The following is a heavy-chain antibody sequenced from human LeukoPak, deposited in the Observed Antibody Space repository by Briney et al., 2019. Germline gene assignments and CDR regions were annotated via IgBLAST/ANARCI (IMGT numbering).Heavy chain of an antibody. CDR2: ISYDGSNK. D-gene: IGHD2-21*02. J-gene: IGHJ3*02. CDR1: GFTFSSYA. V-gene: IGHV3-30*04. Sequence: GGSLRLSCAASGFTFSSYAMHWVRQAPGKGLEWVAVISYDGSNKYYADSVKGRFTISRDNSKNTMYMQINSLRAEDTAVNFCARPHIVVVSAILAFDIWGQGTMVTVSS. CDR3: ARPHIVVVSAILAFDI.